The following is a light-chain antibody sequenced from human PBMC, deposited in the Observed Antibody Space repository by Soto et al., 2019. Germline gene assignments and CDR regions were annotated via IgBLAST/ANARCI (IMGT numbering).Light chain of an antibody. CDR1: QSVASN. CDR2: GAS. CDR3: QQYHNWPPQYT. J-gene: IGKJ2*01. Sequence: EIVMTQSPASLSVSPVDGATLSCRASQSVASNVAWYQQKPGQGPRLLIHGASTRAAGVPARFSGSGSGTDFTLTISSLQSEDFAVYYCQQYHNWPPQYTFGQGTKLQIK. V-gene: IGKV3-15*01.